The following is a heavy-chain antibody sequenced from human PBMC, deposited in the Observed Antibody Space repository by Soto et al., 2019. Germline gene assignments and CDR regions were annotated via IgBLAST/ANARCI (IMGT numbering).Heavy chain of an antibody. D-gene: IGHD2-15*01. CDR1: VFTFINYA. J-gene: IGHJ4*02. Sequence: GGSLRLSCSSSVFTFINYAMSWVRQAPGKGLEWVASISGSGRSTNYADSVKGRFTISRDNSKNTLAVQMSSLRAEDTAVYYCARDGGNICSGGSCYFQAPDYWGQGTLVTVSS. CDR2: ISGSGRST. V-gene: IGHV3-23*01. CDR3: ARDGGNICSGGSCYFQAPDY.